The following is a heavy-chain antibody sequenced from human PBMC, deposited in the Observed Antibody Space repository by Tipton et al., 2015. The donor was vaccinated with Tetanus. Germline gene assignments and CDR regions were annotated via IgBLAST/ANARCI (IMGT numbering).Heavy chain of an antibody. D-gene: IGHD3-10*01. Sequence: TLSLTCAVYGGSFSGYYWSWIRQPPGKGLEWIGEINHSGSTNYNPSLKSRVTISVDTSKNQFSLKLSSVTAADTAVYYCARERITMVRGVIRRAFDIWGQGTMVTVSS. CDR1: GGSFSGYY. CDR3: ARERITMVRGVIRRAFDI. J-gene: IGHJ3*02. V-gene: IGHV4-34*01. CDR2: INHSGST.